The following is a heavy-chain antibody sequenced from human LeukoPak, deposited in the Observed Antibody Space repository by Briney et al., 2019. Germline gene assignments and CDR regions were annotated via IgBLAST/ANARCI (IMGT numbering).Heavy chain of an antibody. V-gene: IGHV4-38-2*02. CDR2: IYHSGST. D-gene: IGHD6-19*01. CDR1: GYSISSGYY. J-gene: IGHJ5*02. Sequence: RPSETLSLTCAVSGYSISSGYYWGWIRQPPGKGLEWIGSIYHSGSTYYNLSLKSRVTISVDTSKNQFSLKVNSVTAADTAVYYCARDLLYSSGPNWFDPWGQGTLVTVSS. CDR3: ARDLLYSSGPNWFDP.